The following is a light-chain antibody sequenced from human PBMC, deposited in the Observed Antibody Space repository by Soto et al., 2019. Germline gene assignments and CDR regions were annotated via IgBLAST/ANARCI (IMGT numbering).Light chain of an antibody. CDR2: GNS. CDR1: SSNIGAGYD. Sequence: QSVLTQPPSVSGAPGQRVTISCTGSSSNIGAGYDVHWYQQLPGTASKLLIYGNSNRPSGVLDRFSGFKSGTSASLAITGLQAEDDADYYCQSYDSSLSGAVFGGGTKLTVL. V-gene: IGLV1-40*01. CDR3: QSYDSSLSGAV. J-gene: IGLJ3*02.